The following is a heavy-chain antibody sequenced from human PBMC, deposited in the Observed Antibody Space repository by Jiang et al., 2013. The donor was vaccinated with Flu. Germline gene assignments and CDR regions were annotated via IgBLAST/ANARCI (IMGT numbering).Heavy chain of an antibody. V-gene: IGHV1-2*02. CDR3: TRLVRQVSSDT. CDR1: GYSFTAHD. D-gene: IGHD2-8*02. Sequence: GASVNVSCKAFGYSFTAHDIHWVRQAPGQGLEWMGWMHPSSGATGYAQKFQGRVSMTRDTSITTAYMELSRLRSDDTAIYYCTRLVRQVSSDTWGQGTLVTVSS. J-gene: IGHJ5*02. CDR2: MHPSSGAT.